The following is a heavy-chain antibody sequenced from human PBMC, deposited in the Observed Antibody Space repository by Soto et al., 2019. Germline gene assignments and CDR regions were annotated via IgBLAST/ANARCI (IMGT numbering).Heavy chain of an antibody. J-gene: IGHJ6*02. CDR1: GGSFSGYY. Sequence: QVQLQQWGAGLLKPSETLSLTCAVYGGSFSGYYWSWIRQPPGKGLEWIGEINHSGSTNYNPSLKSRVTISVDTSKNQFSLKLSSVTAADTAVYYCVRGTDKLLWFGELLSHYYYYGMDVWGQGTTVTVSS. CDR2: INHSGST. CDR3: VRGTDKLLWFGELLSHYYYYGMDV. V-gene: IGHV4-34*01. D-gene: IGHD3-10*01.